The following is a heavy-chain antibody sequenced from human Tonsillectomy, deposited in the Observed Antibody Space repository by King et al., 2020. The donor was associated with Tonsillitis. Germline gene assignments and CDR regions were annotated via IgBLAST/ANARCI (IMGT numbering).Heavy chain of an antibody. CDR1: GFTFSNYG. CDR2: ISYDGSNK. V-gene: IGHV3-30*03. CDR3: ARDGAVSAYNFWSGYQFEYWIDS. D-gene: IGHD3-3*01. Sequence: QLVQSGGGVVQPGRSLRLSCAASGFTFSNYGIHWVRQAPGKGLEWVAVISYDGSNKYYGDSVKGRFTISRDNSKNTLYLQMNSLRPEDTAVYYCARDGAVSAYNFWSGYQFEYWIDSWGQGTLVTVSS. J-gene: IGHJ5*01.